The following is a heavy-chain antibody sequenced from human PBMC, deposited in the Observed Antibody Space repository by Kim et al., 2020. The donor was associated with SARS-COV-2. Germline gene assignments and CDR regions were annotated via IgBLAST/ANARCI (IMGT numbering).Heavy chain of an antibody. V-gene: IGHV3-7*01. CDR2: INQGGGET. CDR1: GFTFSNYW. CDR3: AKDPWGP. D-gene: IGHD3-16*01. J-gene: IGHJ5*02. Sequence: GGSLRLSCAASGFTFSNYWMTWVRQAPGKGLEWVANINQGGGETHYLDSVKGRFTISRANAKNSLFLQMNTLRAEDTALYYCAKDPWGPWGQGTLVTVSS.